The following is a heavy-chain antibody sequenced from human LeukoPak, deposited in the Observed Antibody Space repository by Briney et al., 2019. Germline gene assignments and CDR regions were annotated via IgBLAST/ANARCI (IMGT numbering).Heavy chain of an antibody. Sequence: PGGSLRLSCAASGLTFSSYAMSWVRQAPGKGLEWVSGMSGSGGSTYYADSAKGRFTISRDNSKNTLYLQMNSLRAEDTAVYYCARGNYGSGDYGMDVWGQGTTVTVSS. J-gene: IGHJ6*02. D-gene: IGHD3-10*01. V-gene: IGHV3-23*01. CDR1: GLTFSSYA. CDR3: ARGNYGSGDYGMDV. CDR2: MSGSGGST.